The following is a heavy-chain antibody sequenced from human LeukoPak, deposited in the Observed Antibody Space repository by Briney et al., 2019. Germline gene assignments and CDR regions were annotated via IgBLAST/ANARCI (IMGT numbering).Heavy chain of an antibody. CDR1: GFSFNTYG. J-gene: IGHJ3*01. Sequence: GGSLRLSCAASGFSFNTYGMTWIRQAPGKGLEWVSYISSSSSTYYADSVKGRFTISSDSAKNSLHLQMNSLRVEDTAVYYCARDNPEYSSGWFGVFDVWGQGTMVTVSS. V-gene: IGHV3-48*01. D-gene: IGHD6-19*01. CDR2: ISSSSST. CDR3: ARDNPEYSSGWFGVFDV.